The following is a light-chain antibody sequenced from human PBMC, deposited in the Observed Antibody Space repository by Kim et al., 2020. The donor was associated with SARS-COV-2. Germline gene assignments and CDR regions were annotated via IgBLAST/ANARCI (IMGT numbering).Light chain of an antibody. J-gene: IGKJ4*01. V-gene: IGKV3-20*01. CDR1: QSVSSSY. CDR2: GAS. Sequence: EIVLTQSPATLSLSPGERAALSCRASQSVSSSYLAWYQQKPGQAPRLLIYGASSRATGIPDRFSGSGSGTDFTITIIRLEPDDFAVYYCQQYGTSPLTFGGGTKVDVK. CDR3: QQYGTSPLT.